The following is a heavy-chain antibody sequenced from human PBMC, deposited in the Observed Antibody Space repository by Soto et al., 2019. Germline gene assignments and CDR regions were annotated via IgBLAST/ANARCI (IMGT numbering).Heavy chain of an antibody. CDR1: GGSLSGHY. Sequence: PSETLSLTCAVYGGSLSGHYWSWIRQPLGKGLEWIGEINQGGTTNYNPSLKSRVTMSVDTSKNQFSLKLSSVTAADTAVYYCARGVTGYSSSWYAYWGQGTLVTVSS. V-gene: IGHV4-34*01. CDR3: ARGVTGYSSSWYAY. CDR2: INQGGTT. J-gene: IGHJ4*02. D-gene: IGHD6-13*01.